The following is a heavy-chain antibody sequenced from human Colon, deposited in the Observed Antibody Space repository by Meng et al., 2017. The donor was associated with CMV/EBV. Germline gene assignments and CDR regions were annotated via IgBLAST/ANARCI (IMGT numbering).Heavy chain of an antibody. Sequence: VPLVQSGTEVKKPGASVKVPCKTSGYTFTANHLHWVRQAPGQGLEWMGWIYPQDGGTYFAQKFQDRVTLTRDTSITTAYMELSGLTSDDTAIYYCVRESWYFDFWGEGTLVTVSS. J-gene: IGHJ4*02. V-gene: IGHV1-2*02. CDR1: GYTFTANH. D-gene: IGHD6-13*01. CDR2: IYPQDGGT. CDR3: VRESWYFDF.